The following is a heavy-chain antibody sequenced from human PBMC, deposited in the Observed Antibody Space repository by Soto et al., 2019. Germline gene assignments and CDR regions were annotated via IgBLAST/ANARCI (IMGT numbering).Heavy chain of an antibody. J-gene: IGHJ6*02. CDR2: IYYSGST. D-gene: IGHD6-6*01. CDR1: GGSISSGDYY. V-gene: IGHV4-30-4*01. CDR3: ARVCLDDSSSSYYYYGMDV. Sequence: SETLSLTCTVSGGSISSGDYYWSWIRQPPGNGLEWIGYIYYSGSTYYNPSLKSRVTISVDTSKNQFSLKLSSVTAADTAVYYCARVCLDDSSSSYYYYGMDVWGQGTTVT.